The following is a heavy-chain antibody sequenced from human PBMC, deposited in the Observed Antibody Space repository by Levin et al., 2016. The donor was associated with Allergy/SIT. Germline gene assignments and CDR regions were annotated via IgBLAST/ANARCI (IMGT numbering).Heavy chain of an antibody. D-gene: IGHD6-19*01. Sequence: SETLSLTCTVFGGSVGSAGFYWSWVRQPPGKGLEWIGYFSYTGSTNYNPSLKSRVTISLDTSKNQFSLQLSSVTAADTAVYYCARKAGVAVGGTWTSFDYWGQGTLVTVSS. CDR2: FSYTGST. J-gene: IGHJ4*02. V-gene: IGHV4-61*08. CDR3: ARKAGVAVGGTWTSFDY. CDR1: GGSVGSAGFY.